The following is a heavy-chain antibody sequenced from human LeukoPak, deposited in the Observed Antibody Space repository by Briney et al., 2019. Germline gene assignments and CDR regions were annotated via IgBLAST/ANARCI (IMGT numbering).Heavy chain of an antibody. D-gene: IGHD3-22*01. CDR3: ARTKSSNGNYYLRDAFDV. CDR1: GFTFSSYS. J-gene: IGHJ3*01. CDR2: ISGSGGST. V-gene: IGHV3-23*01. Sequence: GGSLRLSCAASGFTFSSYSMNWVRQAPGKGLEWVSAISGSGGSTYYADSVKGRFTISRDNSKNTLYLQMNSLRDEDTAVYYCARTKSSNGNYYLRDAFDVWGRGTMVTVSS.